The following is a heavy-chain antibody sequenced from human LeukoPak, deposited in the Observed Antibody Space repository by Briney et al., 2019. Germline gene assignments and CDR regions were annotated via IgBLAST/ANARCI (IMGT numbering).Heavy chain of an antibody. CDR1: GDSVSSNSAA. CDR3: ARETTWVRGVINPLDY. D-gene: IGHD3-10*01. V-gene: IGHV6-1*01. CDR2: MYYRSNWIN. J-gene: IGHJ4*02. Sequence: SQTLSLTCAISGDSVSSNSAAWNWIRQSPSRGLEWLGRMYYRSNWINDYAVSVKSRMTINPDTSRNQFSLQLNSVTPEDTAVYYCARETTWVRGVINPLDYWGQGTLVTVSS.